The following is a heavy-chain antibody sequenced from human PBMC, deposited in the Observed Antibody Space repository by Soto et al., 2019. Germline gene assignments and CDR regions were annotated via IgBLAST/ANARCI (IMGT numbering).Heavy chain of an antibody. CDR1: GGSISSGDYY. J-gene: IGHJ5*02. CDR3: ARATIVLVPAAMVSHWFDP. V-gene: IGHV4-30-4*01. D-gene: IGHD2-2*01. CDR2: IYYSGST. Sequence: QVQLQESGPGLVKPSQTLSLTCTVSGGSISSGDYYWSWIRQPPGKGLEWIGYIYYSGSTYYNPSLKSRVTTSVDTSKNQCSLKLSSVTAADTAVYYCARATIVLVPAAMVSHWFDPWGQGTLVTVSS.